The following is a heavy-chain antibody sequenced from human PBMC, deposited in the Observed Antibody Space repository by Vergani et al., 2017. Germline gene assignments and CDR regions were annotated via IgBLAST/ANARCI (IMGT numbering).Heavy chain of an antibody. CDR1: GFTFSSYA. J-gene: IGHJ6*03. CDR3: ARESSPIYYYYYYMDV. Sequence: QVQLVESGGGVVQPGRSLRLSCAASGFTFSSYALHWVRQAPGKGLEWVAVISYDGRNKYYADSVKGRFTISRDNSKNTLYLQMNSLRAEDTAVYYCARESSPIYYYYYYMDVWGKGTTVTVSS. D-gene: IGHD2-15*01. V-gene: IGHV3-30*01. CDR2: ISYDGRNK.